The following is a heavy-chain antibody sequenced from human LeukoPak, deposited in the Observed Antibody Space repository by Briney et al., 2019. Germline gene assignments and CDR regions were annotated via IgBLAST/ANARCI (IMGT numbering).Heavy chain of an antibody. J-gene: IGHJ6*03. CDR3: ARVRSSGYLAYYYYYYYMDV. CDR1: SGSIRDKYY. D-gene: IGHD3-22*01. Sequence: SETLSLTCSVSSGSIRDKYYWGWIRQPPGKGLEWIGEINHSGSTNYNPSLKSRVTISVDTSKNQFSLKLSSVTAADTAVYYCARVRSSGYLAYYYYYYYMDVWGKGTTVTVSS. CDR2: INHSGST. V-gene: IGHV4-34*01.